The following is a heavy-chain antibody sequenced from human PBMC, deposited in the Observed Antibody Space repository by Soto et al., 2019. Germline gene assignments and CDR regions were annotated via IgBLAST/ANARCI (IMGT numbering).Heavy chain of an antibody. Sequence: ASVKVSCKASGFTFTSSAVQWVRQARGQRLEWIGWIVVGSGNTNYAQKFQERVTITRDMSTSTAYMELSSLRSEDTAVYYCAADHHPYCSGGSCSPIFDYWGQGTLVTVSS. CDR2: IVVGSGNT. J-gene: IGHJ4*02. D-gene: IGHD2-15*01. CDR3: AADHHPYCSGGSCSPIFDY. CDR1: GFTFTSSA. V-gene: IGHV1-58*01.